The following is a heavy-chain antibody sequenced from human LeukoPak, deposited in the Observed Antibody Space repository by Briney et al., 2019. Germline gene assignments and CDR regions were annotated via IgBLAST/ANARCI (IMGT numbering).Heavy chain of an antibody. J-gene: IGHJ4*02. CDR2: ISGSGGST. Sequence: GGSLRLSCAASGFTFSSYAMSWVRQAPGKGLEWVSAISGSGGSTYYADSVKGRFTISRNNSKNTLYLQMNSLRAEDTAVYYCAKGRGMITFGGNPTDYWGQGTLVTVSS. CDR3: AKGRGMITFGGNPTDY. V-gene: IGHV3-23*01. CDR1: GFTFSSYA. D-gene: IGHD3-16*01.